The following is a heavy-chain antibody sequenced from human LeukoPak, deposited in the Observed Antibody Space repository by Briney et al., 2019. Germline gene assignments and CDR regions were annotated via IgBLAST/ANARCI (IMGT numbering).Heavy chain of an antibody. CDR1: GLTFSDYG. V-gene: IGHV3-33*01. CDR3: ARVSTTANYFDY. Sequence: GGSLRLSCAASGLTFSDYGMHWVRQAPGKGLEWVAIIWYDGTNKYYADSVKGRFTISRDNSKNTLYLQMNGLRAEDTAVYYCARVSTTANYFDYWGQGTLVTVSS. CDR2: IWYDGTNK. J-gene: IGHJ4*02. D-gene: IGHD4-11*01.